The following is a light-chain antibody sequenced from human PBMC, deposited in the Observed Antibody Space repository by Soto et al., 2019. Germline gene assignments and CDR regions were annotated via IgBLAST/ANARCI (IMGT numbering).Light chain of an antibody. CDR3: QQANSFPLT. CDR2: AAS. V-gene: IGKV1-12*01. CDR1: QGITTW. Sequence: DIQMTQSPSSVSASVGDSVTITCRASQGITTWLAWYQQKPGKAPRLLISAASRLQSGVPARFSGSGSGTEFTLTISSLQPEDFAIYYCQQANSFPLTFGGGTKVEIK. J-gene: IGKJ4*01.